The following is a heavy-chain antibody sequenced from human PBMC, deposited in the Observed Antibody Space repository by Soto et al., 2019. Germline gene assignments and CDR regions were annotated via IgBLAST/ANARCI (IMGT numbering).Heavy chain of an antibody. Sequence: PSETLSITCIVSGGSISTYYWSWIRQPPGKGLEWIGYILNSGDTNYNPSLKSRVTISLDMSKNQFSLNLTSVTAADTAVYYCARNSYFDSWGQGTLVTVSS. J-gene: IGHJ4*02. V-gene: IGHV4-59*01. CDR2: ILNSGDT. CDR3: ARNSYFDS. CDR1: GGSISTYY.